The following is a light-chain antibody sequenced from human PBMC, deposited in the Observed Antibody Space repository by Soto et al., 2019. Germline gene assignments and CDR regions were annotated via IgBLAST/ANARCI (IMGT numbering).Light chain of an antibody. J-gene: IGKJ1*01. V-gene: IGKV1-27*01. Sequence: DLQMTQSPSSLSASVGDRVTITFRASQGISNYLAWYQQKPGKVPKLLIYAASTLQSGVPSRFSGSGSGTDFTLTISSLQPEDVATYYCQKYNSAPPWTFGQGTKVEIK. CDR2: AAS. CDR1: QGISNY. CDR3: QKYNSAPPWT.